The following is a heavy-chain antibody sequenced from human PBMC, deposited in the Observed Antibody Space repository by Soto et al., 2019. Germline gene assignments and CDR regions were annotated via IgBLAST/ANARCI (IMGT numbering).Heavy chain of an antibody. J-gene: IGHJ4*02. CDR2: IYDSGST. CDR3: ARSLIAAAGIYFDY. D-gene: IGHD6-13*01. Sequence: SETLSLTCTVSGGSISSGGYYWSWIRQHPGKGLEWIGYIYDSGSTYYNPSLKSRVTISVDTSKKQFSLKLSSVTAADTAVYYCARSLIAAAGIYFDYWGQGTLVTVSS. V-gene: IGHV4-31*03. CDR1: GGSISSGGYY.